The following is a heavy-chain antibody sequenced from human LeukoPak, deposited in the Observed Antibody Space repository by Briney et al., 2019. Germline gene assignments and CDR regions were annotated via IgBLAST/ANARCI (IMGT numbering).Heavy chain of an antibody. CDR2: INPNTGDT. CDR3: ARDRPPGY. J-gene: IGHJ4*02. Sequence: ASVKVSCKASGYTFTAYYVHWVRQAPGQGLEWMGCINPNTGDTNYAQNFEGRLTMTRDTSISTAYMELSRLRSDDTALYYCARDRPPGYWGQGTLVTVSS. V-gene: IGHV1-2*02. CDR1: GYTFTAYY.